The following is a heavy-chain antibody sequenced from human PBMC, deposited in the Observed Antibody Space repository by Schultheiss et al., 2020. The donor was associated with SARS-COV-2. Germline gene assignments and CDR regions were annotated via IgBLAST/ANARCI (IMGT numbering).Heavy chain of an antibody. Sequence: SVKVSCKASGYTFTSYDINWVRQATGQGLEWMGGIIPIFGTANYAQKFQGRVTITADESTSTAYMELSSLRAEDTAVYYCARGETHIVVVVAATHWYFDLWGRGTLVTVSS. J-gene: IGHJ2*01. D-gene: IGHD2-15*01. CDR1: GYTFTSYD. CDR2: IIPIFGTA. CDR3: ARGETHIVVVVAATHWYFDL. V-gene: IGHV1-69*13.